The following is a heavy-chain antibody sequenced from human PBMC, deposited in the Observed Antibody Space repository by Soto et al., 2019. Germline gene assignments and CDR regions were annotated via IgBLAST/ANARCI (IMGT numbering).Heavy chain of an antibody. CDR2: VYHSGST. J-gene: IGHJ4*02. Sequence: QVQLQESGPRLVKPSETLSLTCTVSGGSISSYYWSWIRQSPGKGPEWIGYVYHSGSTSYNPSLMSRVTISLDTSTNQFSLNLNSVTAADTAVYYCATRPPGAWYGVFDFWGPGTVVTVSS. V-gene: IGHV4-59*03. CDR1: GGSISSYY. D-gene: IGHD2-15*01. CDR3: ATRPPGAWYGVFDF.